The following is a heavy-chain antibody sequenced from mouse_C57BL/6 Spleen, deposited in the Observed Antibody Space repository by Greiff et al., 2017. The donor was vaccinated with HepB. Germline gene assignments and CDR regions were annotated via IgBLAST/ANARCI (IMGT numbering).Heavy chain of an antibody. J-gene: IGHJ1*03. CDR2: ISYDGSN. CDR3: ARERLSTMVTTDWYFDV. D-gene: IGHD2-2*01. CDR1: GYSITSGYY. V-gene: IGHV3-6*01. Sequence: EVQLQQSGPGLVKPSQSLSLTCSVTGYSITSGYYWNWIRQFPGNKLEWMGYISYDGSNNYNPSLKNRISITRDTSKNQFFLKLNSVTTEDTATYYCARERLSTMVTTDWYFDVWGTGTTVTVSS.